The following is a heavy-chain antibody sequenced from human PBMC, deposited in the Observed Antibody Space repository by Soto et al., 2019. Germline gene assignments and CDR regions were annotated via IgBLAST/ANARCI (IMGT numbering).Heavy chain of an antibody. J-gene: IGHJ4*02. CDR3: ARDRIVGPTTVTDDY. V-gene: IGHV3-21*01. CDR1: GFIFSSYN. CDR2: ISASSHSI. D-gene: IGHD4-17*01. Sequence: GGSLRLSCTTSGFIFSSYNMNWVRQAPGKGLEWVASISASSHSIYYADSVKGRFTVSRDNAKNSLILEMNNLTGKDTAVYFCARDRIVGPTTVTDDYWGQGTLVTVSS.